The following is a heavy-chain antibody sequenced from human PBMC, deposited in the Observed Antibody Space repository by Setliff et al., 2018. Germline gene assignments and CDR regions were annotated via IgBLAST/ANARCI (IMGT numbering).Heavy chain of an antibody. D-gene: IGHD2-21*01. V-gene: IGHV3-49*04. CDR3: TRDLVIHNWFDP. Sequence: GGSLRLSCAASGFPFSSYAMSWVRQATGTGLEWVGFIRSKAYGGTTEYAASVKVRFTISRDDSKSIAYLQMNSLKTEDTAVYYCTRDLVIHNWFDPWGQGTLVTVSS. J-gene: IGHJ5*02. CDR2: IRSKAYGGTT. CDR1: GFPFSSYA.